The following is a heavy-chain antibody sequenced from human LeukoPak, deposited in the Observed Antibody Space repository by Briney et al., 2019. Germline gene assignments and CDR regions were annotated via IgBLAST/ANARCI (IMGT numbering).Heavy chain of an antibody. CDR1: GYTFTSYY. CDR3: AREGLYDSSGYSVDY. D-gene: IGHD3-22*01. Sequence: ASVKVSCTASGYTFTSYYMHWVRQAPGQGLEWMGIINPSGGSTSYAQKFQGRVTMTRDTSTSTVYMELSSLRSEDTAVYYCAREGLYDSSGYSVDYWGQGTLVTVSS. J-gene: IGHJ4*02. CDR2: INPSGGST. V-gene: IGHV1-46*01.